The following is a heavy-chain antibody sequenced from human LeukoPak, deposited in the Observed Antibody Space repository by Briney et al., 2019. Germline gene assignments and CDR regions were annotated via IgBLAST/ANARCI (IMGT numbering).Heavy chain of an antibody. CDR2: ISHRGQNT. J-gene: IGHJ2*01. CDR3: AKDPSTFLTTGWYFDL. CDR1: GFTFRKYA. V-gene: IGHV3-23*01. Sequence: GGSLRLSCAASGFTFRKYAMSWVRQAPGKGLEWVSVISHRGQNTYYADSVRGRFTISRDNPKSTLYLQMRSLRAVDTAIYYCAKDPSTFLTTGWYFDLWGRGTLVTVSS. D-gene: IGHD4-17*01.